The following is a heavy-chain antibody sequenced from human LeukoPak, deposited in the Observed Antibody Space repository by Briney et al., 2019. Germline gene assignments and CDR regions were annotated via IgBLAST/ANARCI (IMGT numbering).Heavy chain of an antibody. CDR1: GGSITGYY. J-gene: IGHJ4*02. Sequence: SETLSLTCAVYGGSITGYYWSWIRQTPGRGLEWVGEIHYTGATSYNPSLKSRATISTDTSKNQFSLRLSSVTAADTAVYYCSRGNILTGYCFDFWGQGALVTVSS. CDR2: IHYTGAT. CDR3: SRGNILTGYCFDF. D-gene: IGHD3-9*01. V-gene: IGHV4-34*01.